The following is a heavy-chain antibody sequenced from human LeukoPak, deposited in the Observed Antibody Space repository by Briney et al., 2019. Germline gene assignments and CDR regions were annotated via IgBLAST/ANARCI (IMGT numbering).Heavy chain of an antibody. J-gene: IGHJ4*02. CDR3: ANETRPNDY. CDR2: ISISGSKT. Sequence: QAGGSLRLSCAASEFDFSSHAMTWVRQAPGKGLEWVSAISISGSKTYYADSVKGRFTISRDNSKNTLYLQMNSLRAEDTAVYYCANETRPNDYWGQGTQVTVSS. V-gene: IGHV3-23*01. CDR1: EFDFSSHA.